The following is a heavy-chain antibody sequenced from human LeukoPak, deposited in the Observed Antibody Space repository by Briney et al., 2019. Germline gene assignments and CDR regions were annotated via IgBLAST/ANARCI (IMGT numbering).Heavy chain of an antibody. CDR3: TKGGELMNY. CDR1: GGSISSYY. V-gene: IGHV4-59*08. D-gene: IGHD1-26*01. J-gene: IGHJ4*02. Sequence: SETLSLTCTVSGGSISSYYWSWIRQPPGKGLEWIGYIYYSGSTNYNPSLKSRVTISIDASKNQFSLRLTSVTAADTAVYYCTKGGELMNYWGQGTLVTVSS. CDR2: IYYSGST.